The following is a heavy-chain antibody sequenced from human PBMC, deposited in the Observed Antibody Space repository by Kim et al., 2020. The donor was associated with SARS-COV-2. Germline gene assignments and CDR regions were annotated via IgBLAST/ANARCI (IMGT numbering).Heavy chain of an antibody. J-gene: IGHJ6*02. D-gene: IGHD5-18*01. Sequence: SETLSLTCSVSGGSISRYYWSWIRQPPGKGLEWIGHIYYTGTTDYNPSLKSRVTISLDTSKNQFSLKLNSATAADTAVYYCVRATSMGPTYYGMDVWGQGTTVTVSS. CDR2: IYYTGTT. CDR3: VRATSMGPTYYGMDV. CDR1: GGSISRYY. V-gene: IGHV4-59*01.